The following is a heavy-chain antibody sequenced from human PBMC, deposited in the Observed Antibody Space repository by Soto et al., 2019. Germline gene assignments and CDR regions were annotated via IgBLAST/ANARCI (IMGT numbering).Heavy chain of an antibody. D-gene: IGHD2-2*01. Sequence: PSETLSLTCTVSGGSISSSSYYWGWIRQPPGKGLEWIGSIYYSGSTYYNPSLKSRVTISVDTSKNQFSLKLSSVTAADTAVYYCARRLTAPAAMFSMDVRAKGTTVTVSS. CDR3: ARRLTAPAAMFSMDV. CDR2: IYYSGST. J-gene: IGHJ6*03. CDR1: GGSISSSSYY. V-gene: IGHV4-39*01.